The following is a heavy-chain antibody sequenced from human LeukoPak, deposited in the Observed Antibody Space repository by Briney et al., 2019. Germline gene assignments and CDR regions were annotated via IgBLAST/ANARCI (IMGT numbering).Heavy chain of an antibody. CDR3: ATYSVQYSSSRWGYYYYYMDV. V-gene: IGHV1-24*01. Sequence: ASVKVFCKXSGYTLTELSMHWVRQAPGKGLEWMGGFDPEDGETIYSQKFQGRVTMTEDTSTDTAYMELSSLRSEDTAVYYCATYSVQYSSSRWGYYYYYMDVWGKGTTVTVSS. CDR1: GYTLTELS. CDR2: FDPEDGET. D-gene: IGHD6-6*01. J-gene: IGHJ6*03.